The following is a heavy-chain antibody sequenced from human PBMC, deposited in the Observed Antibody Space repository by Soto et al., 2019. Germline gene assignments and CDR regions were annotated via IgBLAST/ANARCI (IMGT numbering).Heavy chain of an antibody. CDR3: ARVPYSYGLLFYLDF. CDR1: GGTFSSYA. Sequence: ASVKVSCKASGGTFSSYAISWVRQAPGQGLEWMGGIIPIFGTANYAQKFQGRVTITADKSTSTAYMEVSSLRSEDTALYYGARVPYSYGLLFYLDFWGQGTLFTISS. CDR2: IIPIFGTA. V-gene: IGHV1-69*06. J-gene: IGHJ4*02. D-gene: IGHD5-18*01.